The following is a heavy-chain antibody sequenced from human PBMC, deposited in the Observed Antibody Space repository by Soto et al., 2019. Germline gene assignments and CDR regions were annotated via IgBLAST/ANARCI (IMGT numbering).Heavy chain of an antibody. Sequence: PSETLSLTCAVYGGSFSGYYWSWIRQPPGKGLEWIGEINHSGSTNYNPSLKSRVTISVDTSKNQFSLKLSSVTAADTAVYYCARGLLLWFGELFRYNWFDPQGQGTMVTVSS. D-gene: IGHD3-10*01. CDR2: INHSGST. V-gene: IGHV4-34*01. CDR1: GGSFSGYY. CDR3: ARGLLLWFGELFRYNWFDP. J-gene: IGHJ5*02.